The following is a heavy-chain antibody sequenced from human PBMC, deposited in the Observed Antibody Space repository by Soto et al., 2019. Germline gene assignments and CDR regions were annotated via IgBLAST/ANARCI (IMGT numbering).Heavy chain of an antibody. CDR2: IWYDGSNK. CDR1: GFTFSSYG. V-gene: IGHV3-33*01. D-gene: IGHD6-19*01. Sequence: GGSLRLSCAASGFTFSSYGMHWVRQAPGKGLEWVAVIWYDGSNKYYADSVKGRFTISRDNSKNTLYLQMNSLRAEDTAVYYCARDEAVAGLFDYWGQGTLVTVSS. CDR3: ARDEAVAGLFDY. J-gene: IGHJ4*02.